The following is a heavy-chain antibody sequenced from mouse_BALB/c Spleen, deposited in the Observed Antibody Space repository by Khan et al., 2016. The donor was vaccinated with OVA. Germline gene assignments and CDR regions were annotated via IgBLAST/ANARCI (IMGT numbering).Heavy chain of an antibody. CDR1: GYSFTNYY. J-gene: IGHJ3*01. CDR3: TRLGTTGWFTY. D-gene: IGHD2-13*01. Sequence: EVQLQQSGPELMKPGASVKISCKASGYSFTNYYIHWVKQSHGQSLEWLGYIDPFNGGTTYNQKFKGTATLTVDKSSSTAYMHLNNLTSEDSAICYCTRLGTTGWFTYWGQGTLVTVSA. V-gene: IGHV1S135*01. CDR2: IDPFNGGT.